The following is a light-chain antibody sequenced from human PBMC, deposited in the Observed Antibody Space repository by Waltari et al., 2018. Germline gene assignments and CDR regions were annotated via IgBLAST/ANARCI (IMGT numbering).Light chain of an antibody. CDR3: HEYEYWPPGT. CDR2: GAS. CDR1: QSVRTN. V-gene: IGKV3-15*01. Sequence: EIVMTQSPATLSVSPGDRATRSCRASQSVRTNLAWFQQKPGQPPRLLISGASTRATGIPARFSGSGSGTEFTLTITGLQSEDFAVYYCHEYEYWPPGTFGPGTKVEIK. J-gene: IGKJ3*01.